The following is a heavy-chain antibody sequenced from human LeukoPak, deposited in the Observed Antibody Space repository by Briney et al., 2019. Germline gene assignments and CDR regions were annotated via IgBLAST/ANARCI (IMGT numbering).Heavy chain of an antibody. Sequence: GGSLRLSCAASEFTFSNYAVHWVRQAPGKGLQWVAVISYDGNTIHYADSVKGRFTISRDTSKNTLYLQMNSLRTEDTAVYYCARDGRPLDYWGQGTLVTVSS. J-gene: IGHJ4*02. V-gene: IGHV3-30-3*01. CDR3: ARDGRPLDY. CDR2: ISYDGNTI. CDR1: EFTFSNYA.